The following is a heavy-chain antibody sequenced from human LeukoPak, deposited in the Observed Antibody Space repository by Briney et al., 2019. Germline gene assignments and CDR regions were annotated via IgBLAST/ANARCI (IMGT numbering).Heavy chain of an antibody. CDR3: VRDSVTVSGKGDY. Sequence: GGSLRLSCAASGFTFSNYAMSWVRQAPGKGLEWVSVISGSGGITYYADSVKGRFTISRDNSKNTLYLQMNSLGAEDTALYYCVRDSVTVSGKGDYWGQGTLVTVSS. D-gene: IGHD6-19*01. J-gene: IGHJ4*02. CDR2: ISGSGGIT. CDR1: GFTFSNYA. V-gene: IGHV3-23*01.